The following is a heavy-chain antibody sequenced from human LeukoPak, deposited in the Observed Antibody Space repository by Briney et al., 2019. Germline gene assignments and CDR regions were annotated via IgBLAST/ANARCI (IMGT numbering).Heavy chain of an antibody. Sequence: GGSLRLSCAASGFTFSSYWMSWVRQAPGKGLEWVANIKQDGSEKYYVDSVKGRFTISRDNAKNSLYLQMNSLRAEDTAVYYCARVPYDYVWGSYRYYFDYWGQGTLVTVSS. J-gene: IGHJ4*02. D-gene: IGHD3-16*02. CDR1: GFTFSSYW. V-gene: IGHV3-7*01. CDR3: ARVPYDYVWGSYRYYFDY. CDR2: IKQDGSEK.